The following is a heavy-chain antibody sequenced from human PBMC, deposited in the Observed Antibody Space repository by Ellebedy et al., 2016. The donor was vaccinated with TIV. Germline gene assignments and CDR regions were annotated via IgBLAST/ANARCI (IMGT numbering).Heavy chain of an antibody. CDR1: GGSISSGGYY. J-gene: IGHJ4*02. CDR3: ARSLEELWPRRVYFDY. Sequence: SETLSLXXTVSGGSISSGGYYWSWIRQHPGKGLEWIGYIYYSGSTYYNPSLKSRVTISVDTSKNQFSLKLSSVTAADTAVYYCARSLEELWPRRVYFDYWGQGTLVTVSS. CDR2: IYYSGST. D-gene: IGHD5-18*01. V-gene: IGHV4-31*03.